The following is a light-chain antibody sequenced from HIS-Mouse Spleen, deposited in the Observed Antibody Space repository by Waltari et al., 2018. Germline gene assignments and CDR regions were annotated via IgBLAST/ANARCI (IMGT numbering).Light chain of an antibody. Sequence: QSALTQPASVSGSPGQSIPISCPGTSRDVGGYNYCPWYQQHPGKAPKLMIYDVSNRPSGVSNRFSGSKSGNTASLTISGLQAEDEADYYCSSYTSSSTRVFGGGTKLTVL. CDR2: DVS. CDR3: SSYTSSSTRV. CDR1: SRDVGGYNY. V-gene: IGLV2-14*03. J-gene: IGLJ3*02.